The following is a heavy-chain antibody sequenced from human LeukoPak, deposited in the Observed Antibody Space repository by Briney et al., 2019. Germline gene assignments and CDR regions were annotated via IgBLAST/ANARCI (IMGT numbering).Heavy chain of an antibody. CDR2: MRYDESNE. V-gene: IGHV3-30*02. D-gene: IGHD6-19*01. Sequence: GGSLRLSCAGSGFTFSNYGMHWVRQAPGEGLEWMAFMRYDESNEYYADSLKGRFTISRDNSKNTLYLQMNSLRAEGTAVYYCAKESTAYSSGWDPALDYWGQGTLVTVSA. CDR1: GFTFSNYG. CDR3: AKESTAYSSGWDPALDY. J-gene: IGHJ4*02.